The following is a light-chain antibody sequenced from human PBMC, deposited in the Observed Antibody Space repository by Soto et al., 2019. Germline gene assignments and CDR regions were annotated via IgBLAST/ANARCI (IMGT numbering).Light chain of an antibody. V-gene: IGLV1-47*03. J-gene: IGLJ2*01. CDR1: SSNIGSNT. CDR2: RNN. Sequence: QSVLTQPPSASGTPGQRVTISCSGSSSNIGSNTVYWYQQLPGTAPKLLIYRNNQRPSGVPDRFSGSKSGTSASLAISGLWSEDEADYYGAAWDDSISVLFGGGTKLTVL. CDR3: AAWDDSISVL.